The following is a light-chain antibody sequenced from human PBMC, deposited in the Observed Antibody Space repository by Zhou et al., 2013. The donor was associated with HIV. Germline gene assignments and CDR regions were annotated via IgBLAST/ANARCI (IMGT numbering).Light chain of an antibody. V-gene: IGKV3-20*01. CDR1: RSVYRNS. Sequence: EVVMTQSPATLSVSPGERATLSCRASRSVYRNSLAWYQQRPGQAPRLLINVASSRATGIPDRFSGSGSGTDFILTISRLEPEDFAVYYCQQYGSLPITFGQGTRLEIK. CDR3: QQYGSLPIT. J-gene: IGKJ5*01. CDR2: VAS.